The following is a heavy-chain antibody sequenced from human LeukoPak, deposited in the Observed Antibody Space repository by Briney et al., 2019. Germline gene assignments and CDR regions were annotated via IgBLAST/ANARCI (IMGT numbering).Heavy chain of an antibody. D-gene: IGHD3-22*01. CDR3: AKDYLQASYDSSGYQLEYLQH. CDR2: ISGSGGST. J-gene: IGHJ1*01. V-gene: IGHV3-23*01. CDR1: GFTFSSYA. Sequence: PGGSLRLSCAASGFTFSSYAMSWVRQAPGKGLEWVSAISGSGGSTYYADSVKGRFTISRDNSKNTLYLQMNSLRAEDTAVYYCAKDYLQASYDSSGYQLEYLQHWGQGTLVTVSS.